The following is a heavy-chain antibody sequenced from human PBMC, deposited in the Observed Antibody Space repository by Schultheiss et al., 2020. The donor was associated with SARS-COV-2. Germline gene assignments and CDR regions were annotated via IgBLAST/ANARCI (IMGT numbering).Heavy chain of an antibody. CDR2: INPSGGST. CDR1: GYTFTLYY. J-gene: IGHJ6*02. CDR3: ARGGGSQDYYYYYGMDV. V-gene: IGHV1-46*01. D-gene: IGHD1-26*01. Sequence: ASVKVSCTASGYTFTLYYIHWVRQAPGQGLEWMGIINPSGGSTSYAQKFQGRVTMTTDTSTSTAYMELRSLRSDDTAVYYCARGGGSQDYYYYYGMDVWGQGTTVTVSS.